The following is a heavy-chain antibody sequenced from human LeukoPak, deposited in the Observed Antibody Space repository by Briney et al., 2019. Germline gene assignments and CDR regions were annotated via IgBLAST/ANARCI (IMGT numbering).Heavy chain of an antibody. D-gene: IGHD3-9*01. V-gene: IGHV3-7*01. CDR1: GFSFTTYW. CDR2: IKQDGTEK. Sequence: GGSLRLSCAASGFSFTTYWMSWVRQAPGKGLEWVANIKQDGTEKYYVDSVKGRFTISRDNAKKSLYLQMNSLRAEDTAVYYCARATTYDILTGFSDYWGQGTLVTVSS. CDR3: ARATTYDILTGFSDY. J-gene: IGHJ4*02.